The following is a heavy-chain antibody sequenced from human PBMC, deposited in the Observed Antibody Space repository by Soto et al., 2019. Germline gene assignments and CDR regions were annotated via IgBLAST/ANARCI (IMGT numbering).Heavy chain of an antibody. J-gene: IGHJ6*02. CDR3: ASTYSSSWYVSGYYYGMDV. V-gene: IGHV4-39*01. CDR2: IYYSGST. CDR1: GGSSSSSSYY. Sequence: PSETLSLTWTVSGGSSSSSSYYWGWIRQPPGKGLERIGSIYYSGSTYYNPSLKSRVTISVDTSKNQFSLKLSSVTAADTAVYYCASTYSSSWYVSGYYYGMDVWGQGTTVTVSS. D-gene: IGHD6-13*01.